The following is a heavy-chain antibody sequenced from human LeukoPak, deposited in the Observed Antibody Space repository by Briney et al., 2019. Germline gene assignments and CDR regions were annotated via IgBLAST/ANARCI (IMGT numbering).Heavy chain of an antibody. J-gene: IGHJ3*02. V-gene: IGHV3-43*01. D-gene: IGHD1-14*01. CDR3: GQGPRRCTGCDGFDI. Sequence: GGSLRLSCAASGFTFDDHTMHWVRQAPGKGLEWVSISSWDDNTEYYADSVKGRFTISRDNSKTSLYLQMNSLRTEDTAVYYCGQGPRRCTGCDGFDILGQGTMVTVSS. CDR1: GFTFDDHT. CDR2: SSWDDNTE.